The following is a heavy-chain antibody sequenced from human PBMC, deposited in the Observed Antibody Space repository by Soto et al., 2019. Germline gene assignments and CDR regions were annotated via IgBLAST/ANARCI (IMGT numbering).Heavy chain of an antibody. J-gene: IGHJ4*02. CDR2: IYYSGST. CDR3: ARVDYSGSYYHFDY. Sequence: SETLSLTCTVSGGSVSSGSYYWSWIRQPPGKGLEWIGYIYYSGSTNYNPSLKSRVTISVDTSKNQFSLKLSSVTAADTAVYYCARVDYSGSYYHFDYRGQGTLVTVSS. V-gene: IGHV4-61*01. CDR1: GGSVSSGSYY. D-gene: IGHD1-26*01.